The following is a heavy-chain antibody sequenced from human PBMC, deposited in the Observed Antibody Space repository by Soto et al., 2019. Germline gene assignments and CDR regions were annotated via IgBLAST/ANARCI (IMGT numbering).Heavy chain of an antibody. D-gene: IGHD1-1*01. V-gene: IGHV3-33*08. J-gene: IGHJ1*01. CDR3: VRTAWLRDNCSYRGVR. Sequence: QVQLVESGGGVVQPGRSLRLSCAASGFNFNTVGMHWVRQAPGKGLEWVAVISFDGNNQHYADSVRGRFIISRDNSRNTVSLQMTSLRAEDTARYYCVRTAWLRDNCSYRGVRWGQGTLVSVSS. CDR1: GFNFNTVG. CDR2: ISFDGNNQ.